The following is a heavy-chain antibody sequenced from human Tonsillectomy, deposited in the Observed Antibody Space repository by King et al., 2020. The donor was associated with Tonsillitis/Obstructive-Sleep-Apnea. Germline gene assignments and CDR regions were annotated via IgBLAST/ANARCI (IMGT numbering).Heavy chain of an antibody. Sequence: QLVQSGGGVVQPGRSLRLSCAASGFTFSRYAMHWVRQAPGKGLEWVAVISYDGSNKNYADSVKGRFTISRDNSKNTLYLQKNSLRAEDTAVYYCARDKGAEQQLFYFDYWGQGTLVTVSS. CDR1: GFTFSRYA. V-gene: IGHV3-30*04. CDR3: ARDKGAEQQLFYFDY. D-gene: IGHD6-13*01. J-gene: IGHJ4*02. CDR2: ISYDGSNK.